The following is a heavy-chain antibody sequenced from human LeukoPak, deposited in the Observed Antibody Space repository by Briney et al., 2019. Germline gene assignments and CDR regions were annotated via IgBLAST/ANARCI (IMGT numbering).Heavy chain of an antibody. D-gene: IGHD4-17*01. CDR2: IYSGSST. V-gene: IGHV3-53*04. J-gene: IGHJ4*02. CDR1: GFPGSRNY. Sequence: PGGSLRLSCAASGFPGSRNYMSWVRQAPGKGLEWVSIIYSGSSTYYADSVKGRFTISRHNSETTLYLQMNSLRVEDTAVYYCARVPDTGDYYFEYWGQGTLVTVSS. CDR3: ARVPDTGDYYFEY.